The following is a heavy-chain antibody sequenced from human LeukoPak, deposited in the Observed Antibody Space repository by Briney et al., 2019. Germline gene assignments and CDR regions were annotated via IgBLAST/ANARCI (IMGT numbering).Heavy chain of an antibody. V-gene: IGHV3-30*04. CDR2: ITSDGSNK. D-gene: IGHD5-18*01. CDR1: GFTFSSYA. Sequence: GGSLRLSCAASGFTFSSYAMHWVRQAPGKGLQWVAVITSDGSNKHHGDSVRGRFTISRDNSKNNMYLQMNSLRAEDTALYYCARESGALRGYSYGHWGQGTLVTVSS. CDR3: ARESGALRGYSYGH. J-gene: IGHJ4*02.